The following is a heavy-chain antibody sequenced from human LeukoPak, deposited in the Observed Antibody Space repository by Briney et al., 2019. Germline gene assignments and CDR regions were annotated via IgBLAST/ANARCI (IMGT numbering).Heavy chain of an antibody. CDR3: AREYPASFDC. CDR1: GFTFSTYW. Sequence: PGGSLRLSCAASGFTFSTYWMHWVRLLPGKGLVWVSRISNDGSNVGYADSVKGRFTISRDNAKNTLYLQMNSLTAEDTALCYCAREYPASFDCWGQGTLVTVSS. V-gene: IGHV3-74*01. CDR2: ISNDGSNV. J-gene: IGHJ4*02.